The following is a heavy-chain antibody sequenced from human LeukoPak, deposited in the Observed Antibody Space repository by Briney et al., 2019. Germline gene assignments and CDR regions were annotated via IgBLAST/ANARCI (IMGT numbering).Heavy chain of an antibody. V-gene: IGHV3-48*01. CDR1: GFTFSSYS. D-gene: IGHD4-17*01. CDR3: ARGYGDYYDY. CDR2: ISSSSSSTI. Sequence: QPGGSLRLSCAASGFTFSSYSMNWVRQAPGKWLEWVSYISSSSSSTIYYADSVKGRFTISRDNAKNSLYLQMNSLRAEDTAVYYCARGYGDYYDYWGQGTLVTVSS. J-gene: IGHJ4*02.